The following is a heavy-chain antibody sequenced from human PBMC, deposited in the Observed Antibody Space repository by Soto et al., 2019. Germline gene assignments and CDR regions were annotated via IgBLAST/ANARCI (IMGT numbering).Heavy chain of an antibody. J-gene: IGHJ4*02. CDR3: AGYYYASGYRRPFDY. CDR1: GYTFISYD. V-gene: IGHV1-18*01. Sequence: QVQLVQSGAEVKKPGASVKVSCKASGYTFISYDINWVRQTPGQGLEWMGWISAYSGNTNYAQKFQGRGTMTTDTSPTTAYMEPWSLRSDDTAVYYCAGYYYASGYRRPFDYWGQGTLVTVSS. D-gene: IGHD3-22*01. CDR2: ISAYSGNT.